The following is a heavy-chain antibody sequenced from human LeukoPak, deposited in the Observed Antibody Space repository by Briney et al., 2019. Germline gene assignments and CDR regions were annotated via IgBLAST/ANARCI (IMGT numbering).Heavy chain of an antibody. CDR1: GGSVSSGSYY. CDR2: IYYSGST. J-gene: IGHJ4*02. V-gene: IGHV4-61*01. CDR3: ARGGSYYYDSSGYLAF. D-gene: IGHD3-22*01. Sequence: SETLSLTCTVSGGSVSSGSYYWSWIRQPPGKGLEWIGYIYYSGSTNYNPSLKSRVTISVDTSKNQFSLKLSSVTAADTAVYYCARGGSYYYDSSGYLAFWGQGTLVTVSS.